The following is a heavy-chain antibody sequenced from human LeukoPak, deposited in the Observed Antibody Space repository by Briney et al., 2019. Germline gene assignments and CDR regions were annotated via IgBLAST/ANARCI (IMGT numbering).Heavy chain of an antibody. CDR2: ISNSGTT. J-gene: IGHJ3*02. CDR1: GGSISSYY. D-gene: IGHD2-21*02. CDR3: ARDVVVTSSPDAFDI. Sequence: SETLSLTCTVSGGSISSYYWSWIRQHPGKGLEWIGYISNSGTTSYSPSLKSRVSISVDTSNNQFSLRLSSVTAADTAVYYCARDVVVTSSPDAFDIWGQGTMVTVSS. V-gene: IGHV4-59*06.